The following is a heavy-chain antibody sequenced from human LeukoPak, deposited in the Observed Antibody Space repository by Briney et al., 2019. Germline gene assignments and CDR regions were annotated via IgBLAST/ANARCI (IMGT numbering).Heavy chain of an antibody. V-gene: IGHV3-74*01. J-gene: IGHJ4*02. D-gene: IGHD4-23*01. CDR2: INSDGSST. CDR3: AREGGNSFYFDY. CDR1: GFTFSSYA. Sequence: PGGSLRPSCAASGFTFSSYAMSWVRQAPGKGLVWVSRINSDGSSTSYADSVKGRFTISRDNAKNTLYLQMNSLRAEDTAVYYCAREGGNSFYFDYWGQGTLVTVSS.